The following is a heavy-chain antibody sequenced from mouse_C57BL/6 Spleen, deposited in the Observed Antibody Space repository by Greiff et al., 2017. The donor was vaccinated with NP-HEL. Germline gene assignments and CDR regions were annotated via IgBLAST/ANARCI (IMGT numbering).Heavy chain of an antibody. Sequence: EVKVEESGGGLVQPGGSMKLSCVASGFTFSNYWMNWVRQSPEKGLEWVAQIRLKSDNYATHYAESVKGRFTISRDDSKSSVYLQMNNLRAEDTGIYYCTGLLNFHWYFDVWGTGTTVTVSS. V-gene: IGHV6-3*01. CDR1: GFTFSNYW. CDR3: TGLLNFHWYFDV. J-gene: IGHJ1*03. D-gene: IGHD1-3*01. CDR2: IRLKSDNYAT.